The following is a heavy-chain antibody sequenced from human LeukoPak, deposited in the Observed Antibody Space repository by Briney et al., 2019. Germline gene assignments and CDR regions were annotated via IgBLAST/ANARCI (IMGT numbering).Heavy chain of an antibody. CDR2: ISSSGSTI. V-gene: IGHV3-48*03. D-gene: IGHD3-10*01. CDR1: GFTFSSYE. J-gene: IGHJ4*02. CDR3: ARGAMVRGVTQFDY. Sequence: GGSLRLSCAASGFTFSSYEMNWVRQAPGKGLEWVSYISSSGSTIYYADSVKGRFTISRDNAKNSLYLQMNSLRAEDTAVYYCARGAMVRGVTQFDYWGQGTLVTVSS.